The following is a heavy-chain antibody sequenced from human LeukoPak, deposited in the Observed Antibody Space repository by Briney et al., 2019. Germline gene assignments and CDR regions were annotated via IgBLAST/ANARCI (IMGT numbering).Heavy chain of an antibody. CDR3: ARERCSSCCFDY. D-gene: IGHD6-13*01. CDR1: GDSISSYY. V-gene: IGHV4-59*01. CDR2: IYYSGST. J-gene: IGHJ4*02. Sequence: PSETLSLTCTVSGDSISSYYWSWIRRPPGKGLEWIGYIYYSGSTNYNPSLQSRVTISVDTSKNQFSLKLSSVTAADTAVYYCARERCSSCCFDYWGQGTLVTVSS.